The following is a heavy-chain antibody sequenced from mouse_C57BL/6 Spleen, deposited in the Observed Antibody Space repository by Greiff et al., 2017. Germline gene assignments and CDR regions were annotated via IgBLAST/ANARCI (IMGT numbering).Heavy chain of an antibody. J-gene: IGHJ3*01. Sequence: VQVVESGAELVRPGASVKLSCKASGYTFTDYYINWVKQRPGQGLEWIARIYPGSGNTYYNEKFKGKATLTAEKSSSTAYMQLSSLTSEDSAVYFCARGVGRGFAYWGQGTLVTVSA. V-gene: IGHV1-76*01. CDR2: IYPGSGNT. CDR1: GYTFTDYY. CDR3: ARGVGRGFAY. D-gene: IGHD4-1*01.